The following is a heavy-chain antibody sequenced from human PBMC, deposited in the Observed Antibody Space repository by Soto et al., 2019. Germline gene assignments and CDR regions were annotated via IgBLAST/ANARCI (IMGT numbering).Heavy chain of an antibody. CDR1: GFPFSSYG. CDR2: INQDGNEI. Sequence: GGSLRLSCAASGFPFSSYGMSWVRQAPGKGLEWVANINQDGNEIYYVDSVKGRFTISRDNAKNSLYLQMNRLRAEDTAVYFCARIATGLDYWGQGTLVTVSS. CDR3: ARIATGLDY. D-gene: IGHD1-1*01. V-gene: IGHV3-7*05. J-gene: IGHJ4*02.